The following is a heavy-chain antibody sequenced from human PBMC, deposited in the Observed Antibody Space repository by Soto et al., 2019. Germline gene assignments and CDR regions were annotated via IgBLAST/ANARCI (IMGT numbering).Heavy chain of an antibody. CDR2: IRSKAYGGTT. D-gene: IGHD6-6*01. J-gene: IGHJ3*02. CDR1: GFTFGDYA. Sequence: GGSLRLSCTASGFTFGDYAMSWFRQAPGKGLEWVGFIRSKAYGGTTEYAASVKGRFTISRDDSKSIAYLQMNSLKTEDTAVYYCTRAEQLVRGIGAFDIWGQGTMVTVSS. V-gene: IGHV3-49*03. CDR3: TRAEQLVRGIGAFDI.